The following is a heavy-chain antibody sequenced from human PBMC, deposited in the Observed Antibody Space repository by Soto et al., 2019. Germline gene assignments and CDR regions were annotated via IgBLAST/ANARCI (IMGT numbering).Heavy chain of an antibody. CDR1: GFTFSSYG. CDR2: ISYDGSNK. V-gene: IGHV3-30*18. J-gene: IGHJ4*02. D-gene: IGHD6-13*01. Sequence: LRLSCAASGFTFSSYGMHWVRQAPGQGLEWVAVISYDGSNKYYADSVKGRFTISSDNSKNTLYLQMKSLRAEDTAVYYCAKESRVSSSWYLSQSYYFDYWGRGTLVTVPQ. CDR3: AKESRVSSSWYLSQSYYFDY.